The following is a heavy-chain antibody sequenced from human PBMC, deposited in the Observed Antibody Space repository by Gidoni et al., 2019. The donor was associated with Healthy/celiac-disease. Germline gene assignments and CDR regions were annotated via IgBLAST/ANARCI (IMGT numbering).Heavy chain of an antibody. J-gene: IGHJ4*02. CDR3: ARGALAAPPDY. CDR2: ISYDGSNK. V-gene: IGHV3-30*01. D-gene: IGHD6-6*01. Sequence: QVQLVESGGGVVQPGRSLRLSCAASGFTFSSYAMHWVRQAPGKGLEWVAVISYDGSNKYYADSVKGRFTISRDNSKNTLYLQMNSLRAEDTAVYYCARGALAAPPDYWGQGTLVTVSS. CDR1: GFTFSSYA.